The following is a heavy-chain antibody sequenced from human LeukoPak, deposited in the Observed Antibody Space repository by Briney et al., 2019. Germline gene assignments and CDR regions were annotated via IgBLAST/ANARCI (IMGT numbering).Heavy chain of an antibody. CDR1: GFTFSSYS. J-gene: IGHJ3*02. Sequence: GGSLRLSCAASGFTFSSYSMNWVRQAPGKGLEWVSYISSSSSTIYYADSVKGRFTISRDNAKNSLYLQMNSLRAEDTAVYYCARDAVSYIVVVPAAKVAFDIWGQGTMVTVSS. CDR2: ISSSSSTI. V-gene: IGHV3-48*04. CDR3: ARDAVSYIVVVPAAKVAFDI. D-gene: IGHD2-2*01.